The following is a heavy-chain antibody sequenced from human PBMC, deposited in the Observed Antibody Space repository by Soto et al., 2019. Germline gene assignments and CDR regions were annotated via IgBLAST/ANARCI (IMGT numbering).Heavy chain of an antibody. J-gene: IGHJ4*02. CDR2: IYYSGST. CDR3: ARASSSWHDFDY. Sequence: SDTLSLARTVSGGSISSGDYYWSGIRQPPGKGLEWIGYIYYSGSTYYNPSLKSRVTISVDTSKNQFSLKLSSVTAADTAVYYCARASSSWHDFDYWGQGTLVTVYS. V-gene: IGHV4-30-4*02. CDR1: GGSISSGDYY. D-gene: IGHD6-13*01.